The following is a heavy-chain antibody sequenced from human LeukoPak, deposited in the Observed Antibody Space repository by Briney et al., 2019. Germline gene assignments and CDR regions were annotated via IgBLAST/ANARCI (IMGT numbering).Heavy chain of an antibody. J-gene: IGHJ4*02. CDR2: ISAYNGNT. Sequence: ASVKVSCKASGYTFTSYYMHWVRQAPGQGLEWMGWISAYNGNTNYAQKLQGRVTMTTDTSTSTAYMELSSLRSEDTAVYYCARDSGARSGHWGQGTLVTVSS. CDR1: GYTFTSYY. D-gene: IGHD3-10*01. V-gene: IGHV1-18*04. CDR3: ARDSGARSGH.